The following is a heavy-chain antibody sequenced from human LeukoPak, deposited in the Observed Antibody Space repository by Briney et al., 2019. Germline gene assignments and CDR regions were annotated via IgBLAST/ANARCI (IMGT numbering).Heavy chain of an antibody. CDR2: ISSPSSTI. D-gene: IGHD4-23*01. Sequence: SGGSLRLSCAASGFTFSSYSMNWVRQAPGKGLEWVSYISSPSSTIYYADSVKGRFTISRDNAKSSLYLQMNSLRAEDTAVYYCARVHTVVTPFDSWGQGTLVTVSS. J-gene: IGHJ4*02. CDR3: ARVHTVVTPFDS. V-gene: IGHV3-48*01. CDR1: GFTFSSYS.